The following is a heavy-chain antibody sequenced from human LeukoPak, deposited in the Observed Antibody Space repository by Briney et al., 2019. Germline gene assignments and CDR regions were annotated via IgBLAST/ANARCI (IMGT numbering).Heavy chain of an antibody. CDR1: GFTFSNYA. CDR2: ISGSGGSI. Sequence: GGSLRLSCAASGFTFSNYAMSWVRQAPGKGLEWVSGISGSGGSIYYAGSVKGRFTISRDNSENTLYLQLNSLRAEDTALYYCAKGYSSAWYYFDCWGQGTLVTVSS. D-gene: IGHD6-19*01. V-gene: IGHV3-23*01. J-gene: IGHJ4*02. CDR3: AKGYSSAWYYFDC.